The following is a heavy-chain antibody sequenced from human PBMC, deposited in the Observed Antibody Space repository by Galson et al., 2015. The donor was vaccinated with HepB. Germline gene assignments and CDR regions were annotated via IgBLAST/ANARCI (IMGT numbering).Heavy chain of an antibody. Sequence: SVKVSCKASGGTFSSYAISWVRQAPGQGLEWMGGIIPIFGTANYAQKFQGRATITADESTSTAYMELSSLRSEDTAVYYCASALGYCSSTSCRYYYYYYMDVWGKGTTVTVSS. CDR2: IIPIFGTA. J-gene: IGHJ6*03. V-gene: IGHV1-69*13. D-gene: IGHD2-2*01. CDR3: ASALGYCSSTSCRYYYYYYMDV. CDR1: GGTFSSYA.